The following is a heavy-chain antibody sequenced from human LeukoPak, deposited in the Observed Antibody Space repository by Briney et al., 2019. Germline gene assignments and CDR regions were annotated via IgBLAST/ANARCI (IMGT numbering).Heavy chain of an antibody. CDR2: IKQDGSEK. D-gene: IGHD5-18*01. CDR3: ARARFSYGHYYFDY. CDR1: AFTFSTYW. Sequence: GGSLRLSCAASAFTFSTYWMSWVRQAPGKGLEWVANIKQDGSEKYYVDSVKGRFTISRDNAKDSLYLQMNSLRAEDTAVYYCARARFSYGHYYFDYWGQATLVTVSS. V-gene: IGHV3-7*04. J-gene: IGHJ4*02.